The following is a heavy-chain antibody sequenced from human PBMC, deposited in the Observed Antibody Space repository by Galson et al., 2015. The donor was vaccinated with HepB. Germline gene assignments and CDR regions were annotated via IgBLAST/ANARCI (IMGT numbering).Heavy chain of an antibody. CDR3: NTGGGMKL. J-gene: IGHJ1*01. CDR1: GFSFSNAW. D-gene: IGHD1-14*01. V-gene: IGHV3-15*01. CDR2: IKSETAGGTS. Sequence: SLRLSCAASGFSFSNAWMTWVRQAPGKGLEWVGRIKSETAGGTSDYSPSLKDRFTISRDDSTNTMFLQIDNLQSDDTAEYFCNTGGGMKLWGQGVLVTVAS.